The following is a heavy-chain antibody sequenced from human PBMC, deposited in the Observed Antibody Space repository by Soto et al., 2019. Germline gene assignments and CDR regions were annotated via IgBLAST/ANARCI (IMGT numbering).Heavy chain of an antibody. D-gene: IGHD3-16*01. CDR1: GFTSSYHY. V-gene: IGHV3-72*01. Sequence: LSCAVSGFTSSYHYMDWVRQAPWKGLEWVGRSKSKPNNYITEYAASVKGRFTISRDESENSLYLQMNSLNTEDAAVYYCTRAGFGHGLDVRGQGNTVTV. J-gene: IGHJ6*02. CDR3: TRAGFGHGLDV. CDR2: SKSKPNNYIT.